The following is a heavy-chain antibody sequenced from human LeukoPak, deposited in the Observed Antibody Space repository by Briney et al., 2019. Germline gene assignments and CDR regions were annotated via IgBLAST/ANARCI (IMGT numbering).Heavy chain of an antibody. D-gene: IGHD3-10*01. CDR1: GGSISSGGYS. Sequence: PSETLSLTCAVSGGSISSGGYSWSWIRQPPGKGLEWIGYIYYSGSTYYNPSLKSRVTISVDTSKNQFSLKLSSVTAADTAVYYCARVRGSGSGWFDPWGQGTLVTVSS. CDR3: ARVRGSGSGWFDP. V-gene: IGHV4-30-4*07. J-gene: IGHJ5*02. CDR2: IYYSGST.